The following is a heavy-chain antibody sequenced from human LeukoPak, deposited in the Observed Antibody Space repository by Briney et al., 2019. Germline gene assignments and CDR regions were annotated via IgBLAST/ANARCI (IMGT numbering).Heavy chain of an antibody. J-gene: IGHJ4*02. CDR3: ARVLSSSWYEDY. Sequence: SETLSLTCTVSGGSISSSSYYWGWIRQPPGKGLEWIASIYYSGSTYDDPSLKSRATISVDTSKNQFSLKLSSVTAADTAVYYCARVLSSSWYEDYWGQGTLVTVSS. CDR2: IYYSGST. D-gene: IGHD6-13*01. V-gene: IGHV4-39*07. CDR1: GGSISSSSYY.